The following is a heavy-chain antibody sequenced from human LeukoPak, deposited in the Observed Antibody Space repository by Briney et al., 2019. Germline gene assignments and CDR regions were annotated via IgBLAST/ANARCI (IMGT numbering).Heavy chain of an antibody. D-gene: IGHD3-3*01. CDR2: ISSSSSSYI. V-gene: IGHV3-21*01. Sequence: PGGSLRLSCAASGFTFSSYSMNWVRQAPGKGLEWVSSISSSSSSYIYYADSVKGRFTISRDNAKNSLYLQMNSLRAEDTAVYYCARVNTIFGVVLTPHFDYWGQGTLVTVSS. J-gene: IGHJ4*02. CDR1: GFTFSSYS. CDR3: ARVNTIFGVVLTPHFDY.